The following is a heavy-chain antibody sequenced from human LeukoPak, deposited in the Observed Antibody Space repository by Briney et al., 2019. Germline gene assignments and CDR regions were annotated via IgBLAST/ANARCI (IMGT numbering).Heavy chain of an antibody. Sequence: PSETLSLTCAVYGGSFSGYYWSWIRQPPGKGLEWIGYIYYSGSTNYNPSLKSRLTKSVDTSKNQFSLKLSSVTAADTAVYYCARGGVTWTFDYWGQGTLVTVSS. CDR3: ARGGVTWTFDY. J-gene: IGHJ4*02. V-gene: IGHV4-34*11. CDR2: IYYSGST. D-gene: IGHD2-21*02. CDR1: GGSFSGYY.